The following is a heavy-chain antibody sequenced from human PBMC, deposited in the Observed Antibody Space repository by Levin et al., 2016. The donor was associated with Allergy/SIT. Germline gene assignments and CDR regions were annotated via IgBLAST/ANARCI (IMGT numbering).Heavy chain of an antibody. V-gene: IGHV1-2*04. CDR3: ARGHYSGSYWTLYYGMDV. CDR2: INPNSGGT. D-gene: IGHD1-26*01. Sequence: WVRQAPGQGLEWMGWINPNSGGTNYAQKFQGWVTMTRDTSISTAYMELSRLRSDDTAVYYCARGHYSGSYWTLYYGMDVWGQGTTVIVSS. J-gene: IGHJ6*02.